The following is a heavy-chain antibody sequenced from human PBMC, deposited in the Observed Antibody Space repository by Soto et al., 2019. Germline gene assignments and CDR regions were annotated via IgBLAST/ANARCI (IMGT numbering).Heavy chain of an antibody. J-gene: IGHJ4*02. Sequence: ASVKVSCKASGYTFTGHYIHWVRQAPEQGPEWMGEIGPETGATRYAQKFQGRVTMTRDMSITTVYMELNNLSPDDTAVYYCGRGRSGQIVVFYWGQGAPVTVSS. V-gene: IGHV1-2*02. D-gene: IGHD1-26*01. CDR3: GRGRSGQIVVFY. CDR2: IGPETGAT. CDR1: GYTFTGHY.